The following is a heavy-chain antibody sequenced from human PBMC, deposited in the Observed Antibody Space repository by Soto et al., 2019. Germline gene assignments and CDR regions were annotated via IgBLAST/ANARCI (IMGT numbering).Heavy chain of an antibody. CDR2: ISGSGGRK. Sequence: SLRLSCAASGFTFSSYAMSWVRQAPGKGLEWVSTISGSGGRKYYADSVKGRFTISRDNSKNSLYLQMNSLRAEDTAVYYCARFSTVTTSQAFDYWGQGTLVTVSS. CDR3: ARFSTVTTSQAFDY. V-gene: IGHV3-23*01. CDR1: GFTFSSYA. D-gene: IGHD4-17*01. J-gene: IGHJ4*02.